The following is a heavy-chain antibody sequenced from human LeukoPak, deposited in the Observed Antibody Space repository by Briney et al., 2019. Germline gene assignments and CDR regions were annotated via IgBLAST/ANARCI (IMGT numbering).Heavy chain of an antibody. Sequence: GGSLRLSCAASGFTISNAWMSWVRQAPGKGLEWVGRIKSKSDGGTTEYAAPVKGRFTSSRDDSKNTLYLQMNSLKIEDTAVYYCRHTLKWRDYYYGLDVWGKGTTVTVSS. CDR1: GFTISNAW. CDR3: RHTLKWRDYYYGLDV. D-gene: IGHD1-26*01. V-gene: IGHV3-15*01. J-gene: IGHJ6*04. CDR2: IKSKSDGGTT.